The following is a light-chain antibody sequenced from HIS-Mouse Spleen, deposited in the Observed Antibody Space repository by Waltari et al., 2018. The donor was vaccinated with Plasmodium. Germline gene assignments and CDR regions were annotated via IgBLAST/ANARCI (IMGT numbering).Light chain of an antibody. J-gene: IGKJ3*01. Sequence: EIVMTQSPATLSVSPGERATLSSRASQSVSSNLAWYQQKPGQAPRLLIYGASTRATGIPARFSGSVSGTEFTLTISSLQSEDFAVYYCQQYNNWSFTFGPGTKVDIK. CDR1: QSVSSN. V-gene: IGKV3-15*01. CDR2: GAS. CDR3: QQYNNWSFT.